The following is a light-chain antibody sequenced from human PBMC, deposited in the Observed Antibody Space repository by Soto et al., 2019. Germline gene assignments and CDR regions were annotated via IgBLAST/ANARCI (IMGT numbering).Light chain of an antibody. Sequence: EIVMTQSPATLSVSPGERATLSCRASQSVSSNLAWYQQKPGQAPRLLIYGASTRATGIPARFSGRGSGTEFTLTITSLQSEDFAIYYCQHYNNWPPWTFGQGTKVEIK. J-gene: IGKJ1*01. CDR1: QSVSSN. CDR2: GAS. V-gene: IGKV3-15*01. CDR3: QHYNNWPPWT.